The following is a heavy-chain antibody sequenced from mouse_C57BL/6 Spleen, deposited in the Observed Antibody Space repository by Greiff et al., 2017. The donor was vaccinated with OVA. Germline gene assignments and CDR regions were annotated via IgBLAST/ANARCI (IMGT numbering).Heavy chain of an antibody. CDR3: ATYYSNYDYFDY. V-gene: IGHV1-85*01. CDR2: LYPRDGST. Sequence: QVQLKESGPELVKPGASVKLSCKASGYTFTSYDINWVKQRPGQGLEWIGWLYPRDGSTKYNEKFKGKATLTVDTSSSTAYMELHSLTSEDSAVYFCATYYSNYDYFDYWGQGTTLTVSS. D-gene: IGHD2-5*01. CDR1: GYTFTSYD. J-gene: IGHJ2*01.